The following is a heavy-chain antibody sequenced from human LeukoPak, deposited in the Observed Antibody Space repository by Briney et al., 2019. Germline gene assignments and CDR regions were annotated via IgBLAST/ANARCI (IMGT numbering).Heavy chain of an antibody. CDR2: ISGSGGST. CDR1: GFTFSNYA. CDR3: AKDHPSGYYFDY. V-gene: IGHV3-23*01. Sequence: PGGSLRLSCAASGFTFSNYAMSWVRQAPGEGLEWFSAISGSGGSTFNADSVKGRFTIDRDNSKNTLFLQMNSLRAEDTAIYYCAKDHPSGYYFDYWGQGTLVTVSS. D-gene: IGHD1-14*01. J-gene: IGHJ4*02.